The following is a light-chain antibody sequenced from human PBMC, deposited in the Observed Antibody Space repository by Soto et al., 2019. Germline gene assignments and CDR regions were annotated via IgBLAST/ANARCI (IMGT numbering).Light chain of an antibody. CDR3: QRRGT. Sequence: EIVLTQSPATLSFSPGESATISCRASQRVSSYLGWYQHKPGQAPRLHSHDASNRATGNTARFSGSGSGTDFTLTISSREHEDFAVYHCQRRGTFGQGTRLEI. V-gene: IGKV3-11*01. J-gene: IGKJ5*01. CDR2: DAS. CDR1: QRVSSY.